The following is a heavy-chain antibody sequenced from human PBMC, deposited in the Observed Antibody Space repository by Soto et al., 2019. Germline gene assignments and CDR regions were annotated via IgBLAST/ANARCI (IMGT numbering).Heavy chain of an antibody. Sequence: GGSLRLSCATSGFTFSNNAMHWVRQAPGKGLEWVAQIWYDGSNKYYADSVKGRFTISRDNSKDTVYLQMNSLRAEDMAVYYCARDGQNQSPYAMDVWGQGTKVTV. CDR2: IWYDGSNK. CDR1: GFTFSNNA. CDR3: ARDGQNQSPYAMDV. V-gene: IGHV3-33*01. J-gene: IGHJ6*02.